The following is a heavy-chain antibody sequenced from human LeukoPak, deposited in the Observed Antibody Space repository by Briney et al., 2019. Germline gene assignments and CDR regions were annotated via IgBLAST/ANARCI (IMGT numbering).Heavy chain of an antibody. CDR1: GFTVSSNY. Sequence: PGGSLRLSCAASGFTVSSNYMSWVRQAPGKGLEWVSAISGSGGSTYYADSVKGRFTISRDNSKNTLYLQMNSLRAEDTAVYYCAKRGVGSSWYFDYWGQGTLVTVSS. D-gene: IGHD6-13*01. J-gene: IGHJ4*02. V-gene: IGHV3-23*01. CDR3: AKRGVGSSWYFDY. CDR2: ISGSGGST.